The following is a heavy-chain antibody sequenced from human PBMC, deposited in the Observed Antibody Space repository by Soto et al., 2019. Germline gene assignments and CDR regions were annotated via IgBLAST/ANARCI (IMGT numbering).Heavy chain of an antibody. CDR1: GFTFSNAW. CDR3: TTDDVAATLSGFDY. J-gene: IGHJ4*02. D-gene: IGHD2-15*01. Sequence: GGSLRLSCAASGFTFSNAWMNWVRQAPGKGLEWVGRIKSKTDGGKTDYAAPVKGRFTISRDDSKNTLYLQMNSLKTEDTAVYYCTTDDVAATLSGFDYWGQGTLVTVSS. V-gene: IGHV3-15*07. CDR2: IKSKTDGGKT.